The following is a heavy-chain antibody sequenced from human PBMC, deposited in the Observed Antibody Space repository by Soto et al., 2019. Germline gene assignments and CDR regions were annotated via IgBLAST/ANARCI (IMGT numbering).Heavy chain of an antibody. Sequence: QVQLVQSGAEVKKPGSSVRVSCKASGDTFTFYSINWVRQAPGLGLEWMGRINPILSMSNYAQRFQGRVTXTXDXXTSTAYMELSSLRSEDTAMYYCASSYGSGYLAFDYWGQGALVTVSS. D-gene: IGHD3-10*01. CDR2: INPILSMS. J-gene: IGHJ4*02. V-gene: IGHV1-69*02. CDR3: ASSYGSGYLAFDY. CDR1: GDTFTFYS.